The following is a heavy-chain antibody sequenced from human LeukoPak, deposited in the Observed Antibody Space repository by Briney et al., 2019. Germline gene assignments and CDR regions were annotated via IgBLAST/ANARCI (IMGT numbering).Heavy chain of an antibody. Sequence: GGSLRLSCAASGFTFDDYAMHWVRQAPGKGLEWVSGISWNSGSIGYADSVKGRFTISRDNAKNSLYLQMNSLRAEDTALYYCAKDSRCGSGAAGGMDVWGQGTTVTVSS. V-gene: IGHV3-9*01. CDR2: ISWNSGSI. CDR3: AKDSRCGSGAAGGMDV. J-gene: IGHJ6*02. CDR1: GFTFDDYA. D-gene: IGHD3-10*01.